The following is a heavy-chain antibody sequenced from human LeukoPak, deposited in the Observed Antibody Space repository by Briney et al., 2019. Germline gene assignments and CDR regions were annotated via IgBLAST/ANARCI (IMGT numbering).Heavy chain of an antibody. Sequence: SETLSLTCTVSGGSISGHYWTWTRQPPGKGLEWIGQIHYSGRPDYNPSLKSRVTISVDTSKNQLSLKVTSVTGADTAVYYCARFGVDYDMDPWGQGTLVTVSS. CDR1: GGSISGHY. CDR2: IHYSGRP. CDR3: ARFGVDYDMDP. D-gene: IGHD3-9*01. V-gene: IGHV4-59*11. J-gene: IGHJ5*02.